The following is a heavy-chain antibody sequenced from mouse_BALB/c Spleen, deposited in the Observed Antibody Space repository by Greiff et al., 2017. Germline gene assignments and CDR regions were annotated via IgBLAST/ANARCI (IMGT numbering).Heavy chain of an antibody. CDR3: APLAYSGSSYGFAY. D-gene: IGHD1-1*01. Sequence: VKLMESGPGLVAPSQSLSITCTVSGFSLSGYGVNWVRQPPGKGLEWLGMIWGGGSTNYYSALMYRLSISKDNSKSKVFLQMNSLQTDDTAMYYCAPLAYSGSSYGFAYWGQGTLVTVSA. CDR2: IWGGGST. J-gene: IGHJ3*01. V-gene: IGHV2-6-7*01. CDR1: GFSLSGYG.